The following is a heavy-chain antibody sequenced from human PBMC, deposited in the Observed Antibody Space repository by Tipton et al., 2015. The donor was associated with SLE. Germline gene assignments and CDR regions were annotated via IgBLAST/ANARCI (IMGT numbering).Heavy chain of an antibody. CDR3: AKARTTVTSYDAFDI. D-gene: IGHD4-17*01. J-gene: IGHJ3*02. Sequence: SLRLSCAASGFTFSYYEMNWVRQAPGKGLEWVASIKQDGSEIRYVDSVKGRFTISRDNAKNTLSLEMNSLRAEDTAVYYCAKARTTVTSYDAFDIWGQGTMVTVSS. V-gene: IGHV3-7*03. CDR2: IKQDGSEI. CDR1: GFTFSYYE.